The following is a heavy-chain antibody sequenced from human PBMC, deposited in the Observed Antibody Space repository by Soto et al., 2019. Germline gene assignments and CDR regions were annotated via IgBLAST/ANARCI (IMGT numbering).Heavy chain of an antibody. CDR2: ISYDGSNK. V-gene: IGHV3-30-3*01. D-gene: IGHD2-8*01. Sequence: PGGSLRLSCAASGFTFSSYAMHWVRQAPGKGLEWVAVISYDGSNKYYADSVKGRFTISRDNSKNTLYLQMNSLRAEDTAVYYCARDSVLMVYAILDYYYYYGMDVWGQGTTVTVSS. CDR1: GFTFSSYA. CDR3: ARDSVLMVYAILDYYYYYGMDV. J-gene: IGHJ6*02.